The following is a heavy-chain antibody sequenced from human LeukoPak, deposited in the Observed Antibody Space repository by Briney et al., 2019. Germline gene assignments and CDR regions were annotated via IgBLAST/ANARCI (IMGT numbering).Heavy chain of an antibody. D-gene: IGHD2-15*01. CDR2: ISGYNGKT. J-gene: IGHJ5*02. CDR3: ARAGGVGDNWFDP. V-gene: IGHV1-18*01. CDR1: GYTFNTYG. Sequence: ASVKVSCKASGYTFNTYGITWVRQAPGQGLEWMGWISGYNGKTKYAQKLQDRVTMTTDTSTTTAYMELRSLTSDDTAVYYCARAGGVGDNWFDPWGQGTLVTVSS.